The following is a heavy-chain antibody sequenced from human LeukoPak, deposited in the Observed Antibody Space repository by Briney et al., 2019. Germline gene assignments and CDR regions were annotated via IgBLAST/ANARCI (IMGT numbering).Heavy chain of an antibody. CDR2: INPNSGGT. CDR3: LTREVMVAASRYALDI. CDR1: GYTFTGYY. J-gene: IGHJ3*02. D-gene: IGHD2-15*01. V-gene: IGHV1-2*06. Sequence: ASVKVSCKASGYTFTGYYMHWVRQAPGQGLEWMGRINPNSGGTSYAQKFQGRVTMTRDTSISTAYMELSRLRSDDTAVYYCLTREVMVAASRYALDIWGQGTMVTVSS.